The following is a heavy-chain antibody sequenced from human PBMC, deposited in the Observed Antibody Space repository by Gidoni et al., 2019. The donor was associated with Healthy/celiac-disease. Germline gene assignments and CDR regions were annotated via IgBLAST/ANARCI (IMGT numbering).Heavy chain of an antibody. D-gene: IGHD3-10*01. CDR3: ARRLGASGGLDY. V-gene: IGHV3-64*01. J-gene: IGHJ4*02. Sequence: EVQLVESGGGLVQPGGSLSLSCAASGFTFSSYAMHWVRQAPGKGLEYVSAISSNGGSTYYANSMKGRFTISRDNSKNTLYLQMGSLRAEDMAVYYCARRLGASGGLDYWGQGTLVTVSS. CDR1: GFTFSSYA. CDR2: ISSNGGST.